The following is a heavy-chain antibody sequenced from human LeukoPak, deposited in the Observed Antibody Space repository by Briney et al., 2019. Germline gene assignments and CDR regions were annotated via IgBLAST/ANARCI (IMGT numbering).Heavy chain of an antibody. D-gene: IGHD3-22*01. V-gene: IGHV3-33*01. CDR2: IWYDGSNK. Sequence: GSLRLSCAAPGFTFSSYGMHWVRQAPGKGLEWVAVIWYDGSNKYYADSVKGRFTISRDNSKNTLYLQMTSLRAEDTAVYYCATGSSYYYDSSGYNHLDYWGQGTLVTVSS. CDR1: GFTFSSYG. J-gene: IGHJ4*02. CDR3: ATGSSYYYDSSGYNHLDY.